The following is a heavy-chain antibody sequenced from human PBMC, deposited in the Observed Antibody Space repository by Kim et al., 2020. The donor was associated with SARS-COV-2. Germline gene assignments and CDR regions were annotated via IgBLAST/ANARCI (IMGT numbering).Heavy chain of an antibody. CDR1: GGSVSSGSYY. J-gene: IGHJ6*02. D-gene: IGHD2-8*01. Sequence: SETLSLTCTVSGGSVSSGSYYWSWIRQPPGKGLEWIGYIYYSGSTNYNPSLKSRVTISVDTSKNQFSLKLSSVTAADTAVYYCARDPLDRYCTNGVCSYVWGQGTTVTVSS. CDR3: ARDPLDRYCTNGVCSYV. V-gene: IGHV4-61*01. CDR2: IYYSGST.